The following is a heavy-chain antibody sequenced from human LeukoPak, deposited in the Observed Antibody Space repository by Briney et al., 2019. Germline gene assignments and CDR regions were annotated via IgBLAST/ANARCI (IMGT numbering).Heavy chain of an antibody. CDR3: ARERVDSGSSSAFDY. D-gene: IGHD1-26*01. J-gene: IGHJ4*02. CDR2: ISSSGSTI. CDR1: GFTFSDYY. Sequence: GGSLRLSCAASGFTFSDYYINWIRQAPGKGLEWVSYISSSGSTIYYADSVKGRFTISRDNAKNSLYLQMNSLRAEDTAVYYCARERVDSGSSSAFDYWGQGTLVTVSS. V-gene: IGHV3-11*04.